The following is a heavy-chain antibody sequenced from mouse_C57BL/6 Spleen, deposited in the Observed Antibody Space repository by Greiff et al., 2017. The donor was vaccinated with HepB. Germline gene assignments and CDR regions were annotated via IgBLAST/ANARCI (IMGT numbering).Heavy chain of an antibody. V-gene: IGHV1-81*01. J-gene: IGHJ1*03. CDR2: IYPRSGNT. D-gene: IGHD1-1*01. Sequence: VQVVESGAELARPGASVKLSCKASGYTFTSYGISWVKQRTGQGLEWIGEIYPRSGNTYYNEKFKGKATLTADKSSSTAYMELRSLTSEDSAVYFCARERYYGSSRYFDVWGTGTTVTVSS. CDR1: GYTFTSYG. CDR3: ARERYYGSSRYFDV.